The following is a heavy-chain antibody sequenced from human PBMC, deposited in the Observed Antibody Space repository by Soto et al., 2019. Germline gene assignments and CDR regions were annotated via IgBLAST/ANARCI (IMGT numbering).Heavy chain of an antibody. Sequence: GGSLRLSCAASGFAFSNYEMNWVRQAPGKVLDWVSYISLSGSTIYYADSVKGRFPISRDDAKNSLYLQMDSLRADDTAVYYCARESFSASPNFFDYWGQGTLVTVYS. V-gene: IGHV3-48*03. CDR3: ARESFSASPNFFDY. CDR1: GFAFSNYE. D-gene: IGHD3-3*02. J-gene: IGHJ4*02. CDR2: ISLSGSTI.